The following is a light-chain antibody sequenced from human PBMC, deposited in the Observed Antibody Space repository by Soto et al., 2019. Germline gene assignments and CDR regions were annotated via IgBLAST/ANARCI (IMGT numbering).Light chain of an antibody. CDR2: DND. Sequence: QSVLTQSPSVSAAPGQTVTISCSGSSSNIGSNYVSWYQQIPGAAPKVLIYDNDKRPSGIPDRFSGSKSGTSATLRITGPQTGDEEDYYWGTWDNRSAGGIFLTGTK. J-gene: IGLJ1*01. V-gene: IGLV1-51*01. CDR3: GTWDNRSAGGI. CDR1: SSNIGSNY.